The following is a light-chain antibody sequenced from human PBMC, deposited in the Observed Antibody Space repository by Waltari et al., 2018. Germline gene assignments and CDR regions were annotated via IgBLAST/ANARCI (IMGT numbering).Light chain of an antibody. CDR2: GAS. Sequence: EIVMTQSPATLSVSPGERATLSCRASQSVSSNLAWYQQKPGQAPRLLIYGASTRATGIPARFSGSGSGTEFTLTLSRLQSEDFAVYYCQQYNLWPPYTFGQGTKLEIK. J-gene: IGKJ2*01. CDR1: QSVSSN. V-gene: IGKV3-15*01. CDR3: QQYNLWPPYT.